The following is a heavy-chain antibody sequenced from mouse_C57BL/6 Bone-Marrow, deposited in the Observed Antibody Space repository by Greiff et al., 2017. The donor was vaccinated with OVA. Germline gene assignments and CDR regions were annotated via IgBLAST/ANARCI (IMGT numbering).Heavy chain of an antibody. D-gene: IGHD1-1*01. Sequence: EVQVVESGGGLVQPGGSLKLSCAASGFTFSDYGMAWVRQAPRKGPEWVAFISNLAYSIYYADTVTGRFTISRENAKNTLYLEMSSLRSEDTAMYYCARSTVVAEGYFDVWGTGTTVTVSS. V-gene: IGHV5-15*01. CDR3: ARSTVVAEGYFDV. CDR1: GFTFSDYG. CDR2: ISNLAYSI. J-gene: IGHJ1*03.